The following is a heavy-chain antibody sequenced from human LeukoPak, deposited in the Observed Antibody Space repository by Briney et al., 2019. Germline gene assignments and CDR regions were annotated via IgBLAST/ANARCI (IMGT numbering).Heavy chain of an antibody. J-gene: IGHJ6*03. CDR1: GYTFTGYY. CDR3: ARDGGRGAPTHYMDI. Sequence: ASVKVSCKASGYTFTGYYMHWVRQAPGQGLEWMGWINPNGGGTNYAQKFQGRVTMTRDTSISTAYMELSRLRSDDTAVYYCARDGGRGAPTHYMDIWGKGTTVTVSS. D-gene: IGHD3-16*01. CDR2: INPNGGGT. V-gene: IGHV1-2*02.